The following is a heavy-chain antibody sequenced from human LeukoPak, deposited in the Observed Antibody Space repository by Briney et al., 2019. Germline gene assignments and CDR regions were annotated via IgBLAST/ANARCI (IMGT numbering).Heavy chain of an antibody. J-gene: IGHJ3*02. CDR2: VRRNYET. CDR1: GFTLSGSH. CDR3: ARNPQYNYYGSGSYYNFDI. D-gene: IGHD3-10*01. Sequence: GGSLKLSCAASGFTLSGSHMHWVRQAPGKGLEWVGHVRRNYETAYGASVKGRFTISRDNAKNSLYLQMNSLRAEDTAVYYCARNPQYNYYGSGSYYNFDIWGQGTMVTVSS. V-gene: IGHV3-73*01.